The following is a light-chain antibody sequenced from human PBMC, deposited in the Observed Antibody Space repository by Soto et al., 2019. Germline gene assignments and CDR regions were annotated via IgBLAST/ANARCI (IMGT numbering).Light chain of an antibody. V-gene: IGKV1-39*01. CDR3: QQHYITPWT. CDR1: QSINWY. CDR2: AAS. J-gene: IGKJ1*01. Sequence: DLQMTQSPSFLSASVGDRFTTTCRASQSINWYLNWYQQKKGKAPNXXIYAASSLQSGVPSRFSGSGYGTDFNLTISSLQSEDFATYYCQQHYITPWTFGQGTKVDIK.